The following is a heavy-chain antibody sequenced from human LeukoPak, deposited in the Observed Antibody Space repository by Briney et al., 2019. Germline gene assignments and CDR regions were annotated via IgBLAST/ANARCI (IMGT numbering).Heavy chain of an antibody. CDR2: ISSSSSTI. J-gene: IGHJ6*03. Sequence: PGGSLRLSCAASGFTFSSYSMNWVRQAPGKGLEWDSYISSSSSTIYYADSVKGRFTISRDNAKNSLYLQMNSLRAEDTAVYYCATLGYCSGGSCYLDYYYMDVWGKGTTVTVSS. CDR3: ATLGYCSGGSCYLDYYYMDV. CDR1: GFTFSSYS. D-gene: IGHD2-15*01. V-gene: IGHV3-48*04.